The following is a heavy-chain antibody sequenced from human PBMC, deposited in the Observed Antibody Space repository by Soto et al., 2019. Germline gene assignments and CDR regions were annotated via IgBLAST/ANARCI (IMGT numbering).Heavy chain of an antibody. CDR3: TRGPRTTSTGTGAF. J-gene: IGHJ4*02. CDR2: INDDGIST. V-gene: IGHV3-74*01. D-gene: IGHD1-1*01. CDR1: GFTFRMYW. Sequence: PGGSLRLSCAASGFTFRMYWMHWVRQVPGKGPERVSRINDDGISTNYADSVKGRFTISRDNAKNTLYLQMNALRVEDTGVYYCTRGPRTTSTGTGAFWGQGILVTVSS.